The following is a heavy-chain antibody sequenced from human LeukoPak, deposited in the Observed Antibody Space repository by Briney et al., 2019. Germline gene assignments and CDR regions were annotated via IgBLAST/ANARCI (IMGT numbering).Heavy chain of an antibody. Sequence: GGSLRLSCAVSGFIVSSNHMNWVRQAPGKGLERVSVIYSGGYSGGGPFYADSVKGRFTTSSDSSKNTLFLQMNSLRTEDTAVYYCARDVYGDGYNSFDYWGLGILVTVSS. CDR1: GFIVSSNH. D-gene: IGHD5-24*01. CDR2: IYSGGYSGGGP. V-gene: IGHV3-66*01. J-gene: IGHJ4*02. CDR3: ARDVYGDGYNSFDY.